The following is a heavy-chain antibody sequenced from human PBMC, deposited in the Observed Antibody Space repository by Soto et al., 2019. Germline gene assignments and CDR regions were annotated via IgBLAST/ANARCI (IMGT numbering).Heavy chain of an antibody. CDR2: IYYSGST. CDR1: GGSISSYY. Sequence: SETLSLTCTVSGGSISSYYWSWIRQPPGKGLEWIGHIYYSGSTNYNPPLKSRVTISVDTSKNQFSLKLSSVTAADTAVYYCARELGYCSGGSCSGPHYYYYYGMDVWGQGTTVTVSS. V-gene: IGHV4-59*01. D-gene: IGHD2-15*01. J-gene: IGHJ6*02. CDR3: ARELGYCSGGSCSGPHYYYYYGMDV.